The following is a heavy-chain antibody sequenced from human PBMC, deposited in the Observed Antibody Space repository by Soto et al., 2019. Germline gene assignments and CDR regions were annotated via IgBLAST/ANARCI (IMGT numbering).Heavy chain of an antibody. CDR2: INPNSGGT. D-gene: IGHD3-10*01. J-gene: IGHJ6*02. CDR1: GYTFTGYY. Sequence: ASVKVSCKASGYTFTGYYMHWVRQAPGQGLEWMGWINPNSGGTNYAQKFQGWVTMTRDTSISTAYMELSRLRSDDTAVYYCARALGSGSYPWYYYYYGMDVWGQGTTVTVS. CDR3: ARALGSGSYPWYYYYYGMDV. V-gene: IGHV1-2*04.